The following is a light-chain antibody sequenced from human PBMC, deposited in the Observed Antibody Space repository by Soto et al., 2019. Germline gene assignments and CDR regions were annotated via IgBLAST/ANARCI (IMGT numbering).Light chain of an antibody. CDR3: CSYTSRSTPL. V-gene: IGLV2-14*01. J-gene: IGLJ2*01. CDR1: SSDVGGYHY. CDR2: EVS. Sequence: QSVLTQPASLSGSPGQSITISCTGSSSDVGGYHYVSCYQQYPGEAPKLVISEVSNRPSGVSNRFSGSKSGNTAYLNISGLEAEDEDDYYWCSYTSRSTPLFGGGTKLTVL.